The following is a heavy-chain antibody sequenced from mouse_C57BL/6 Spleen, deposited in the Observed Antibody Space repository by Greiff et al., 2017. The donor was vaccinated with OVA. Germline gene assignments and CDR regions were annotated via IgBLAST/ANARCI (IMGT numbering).Heavy chain of an antibody. J-gene: IGHJ2*01. V-gene: IGHV1-64*01. CDR1: GERLPRTK. Sequence: GEERGKRGEAEKGGEKGEGERLPRTKMQRVKQRPGQGLEWIGMIHPNSGSTNYNEKFKSKATLTVDRSSSTAYMQLSSLTSEDSAVYYCANTLLYDREDYWGQGTTLTVSS. CDR3: ANTLLYDREDY. D-gene: IGHD2-12*01. CDR2: IHPNSGST.